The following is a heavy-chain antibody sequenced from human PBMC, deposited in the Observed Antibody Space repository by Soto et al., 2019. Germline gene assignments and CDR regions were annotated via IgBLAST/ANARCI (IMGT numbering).Heavy chain of an antibody. D-gene: IGHD3-9*01. CDR3: AVDYDILTGPWFDP. CDR1: GYTLTELS. Sequence: ASLKVSCKVSGYTLTELSMHWVRQAPGKGLEWMGWISAYNGNTNYAQKLQGRVTMTTDTSTSTAYMELRSLRSDDTAVYYCAVDYDILTGPWFDPWGQGTLVTVSS. J-gene: IGHJ5*02. V-gene: IGHV1-18*01. CDR2: ISAYNGNT.